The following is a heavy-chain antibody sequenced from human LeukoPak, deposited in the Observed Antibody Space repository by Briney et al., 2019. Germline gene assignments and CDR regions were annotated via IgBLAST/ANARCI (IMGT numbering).Heavy chain of an antibody. CDR2: ISGHNGNT. D-gene: IGHD2-2*01. CDR3: AQSHCTSNSCYWGGDYFYYGMDV. J-gene: IGHJ6*02. Sequence: GASVKVSCKATGFNLRTYGFTWVRQAPGQGLDWMGWISGHNGNTKYAAKVQGRVTMTTDTFTSTVYMELRSLRSDDTAVYYCAQSHCTSNSCYWGGDYFYYGMDVWGQGTTVTVSS. V-gene: IGHV1-18*01. CDR1: GFNLRTYG.